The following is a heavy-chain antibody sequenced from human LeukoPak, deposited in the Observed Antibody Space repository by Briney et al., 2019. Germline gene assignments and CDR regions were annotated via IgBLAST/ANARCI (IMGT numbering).Heavy chain of an antibody. J-gene: IGHJ4*02. CDR2: VWYDGGNK. V-gene: IGHV3-33*08. CDR3: ARDSSNSPDY. Sequence: GGSLRLSCAASGFTFSSYAMHWVRQAPGKGLEWVAVVWYDGGNKYYVDSVKGRFTISRDNSKNTLYLQMNSLRAEDTAVYYCARDSSNSPDYWGQGTLVTVSS. D-gene: IGHD2-2*01. CDR1: GFTFSSYA.